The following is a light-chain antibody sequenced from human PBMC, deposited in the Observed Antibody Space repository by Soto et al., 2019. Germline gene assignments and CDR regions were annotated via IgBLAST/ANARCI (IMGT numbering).Light chain of an antibody. Sequence: QSALTQPPSASGSPGQPVTISCTGTSSDVGGYNYVSWYQQHPGKAPKLIIYEVTKRPSGVPDRFSGSKSANTASLTVSGLQAEDEADYYCSSYGGSNNDVVFGGGTKLTVL. J-gene: IGLJ2*01. V-gene: IGLV2-8*01. CDR1: SSDVGGYNY. CDR2: EVT. CDR3: SSYGGSNNDVV.